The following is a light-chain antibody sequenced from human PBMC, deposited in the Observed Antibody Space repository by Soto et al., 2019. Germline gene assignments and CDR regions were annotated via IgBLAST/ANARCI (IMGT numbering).Light chain of an antibody. J-gene: IGLJ1*01. V-gene: IGLV1-44*01. Sequence: QSVLTQPPSASGTPGQRVTISCSGSSSNIGSNTVSWYQQLPGTAPKLLIYSDNQRPSGIPDGFSGAKTGTSASLAISGLQSEDGADYYCAAWYDRLIGYAFGTGTKVTVL. CDR3: AAWYDRLIGYA. CDR2: SDN. CDR1: SSNIGSNT.